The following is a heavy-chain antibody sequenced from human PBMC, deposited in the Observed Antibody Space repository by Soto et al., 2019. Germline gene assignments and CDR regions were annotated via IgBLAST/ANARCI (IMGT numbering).Heavy chain of an antibody. Sequence: QVQLVQSGVEVREPGASVKVSCKAVRYIFTNNGVSWVRQAPGQGLEWMGWITTYNGNTEYAQKFQGRVTMTTDASTSTAYMELGSLRSDDTAIYYCARALTGYGMDVWGQGTTVTVSS. CDR3: ARALTGYGMDV. CDR1: RYIFTNNG. CDR2: ITTYNGNT. J-gene: IGHJ6*02. V-gene: IGHV1-18*01.